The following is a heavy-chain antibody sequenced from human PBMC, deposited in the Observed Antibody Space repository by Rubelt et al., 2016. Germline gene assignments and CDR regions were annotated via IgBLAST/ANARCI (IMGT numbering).Heavy chain of an antibody. D-gene: IGHD2-15*01. J-gene: IGHJ3*02. V-gene: IGHV4-34*01. CDR1: GASFSGYY. CDR3: ARKMVDATRDVFDI. CDR2: INHSGGT. Sequence: QVQLQQWGAGLLKPSETLSLTCAVYGASFSGYYWSWIRQPPGKGLEWIGEINHSGGTGYNPSLKSRVTISVDRSKSQFSLNRRSVIAADTAVYYCARKMVDATRDVFDIWGQGTMVIVSS.